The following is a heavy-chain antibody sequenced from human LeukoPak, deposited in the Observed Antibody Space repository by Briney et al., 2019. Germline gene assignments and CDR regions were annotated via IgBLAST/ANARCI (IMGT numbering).Heavy chain of an antibody. CDR2: IDPSSTYI. Sequence: GGSLRLSCSASRFTFSSYTMNWVRQAPGKGLEWVSSIDPSSTYIYYADSVKGRFTISRDNAKNSLYLQMNSLRAEDTALYYCAKGVVTRGNWFDPWGQGTLVTVSS. CDR1: RFTFSSYT. D-gene: IGHD2-21*02. CDR3: AKGVVTRGNWFDP. V-gene: IGHV3-21*04. J-gene: IGHJ5*02.